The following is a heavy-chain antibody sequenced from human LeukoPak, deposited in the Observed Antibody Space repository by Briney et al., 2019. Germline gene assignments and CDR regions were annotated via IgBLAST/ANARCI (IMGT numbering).Heavy chain of an antibody. D-gene: IGHD1-26*01. V-gene: IGHV1-2*02. CDR2: INPNSGGT. Sequence: ASVKVSCKASGYTFTGYYMHWVRQAPGQGLEWMGWINPNSGGTNYAQKFQGRVTMTRDTSISTAYMELSRLRSDDTAVYYCARDSGSYSVRGAFDIWGQGTMVTVSS. CDR3: ARDSGSYSVRGAFDI. CDR1: GYTFTGYY. J-gene: IGHJ3*02.